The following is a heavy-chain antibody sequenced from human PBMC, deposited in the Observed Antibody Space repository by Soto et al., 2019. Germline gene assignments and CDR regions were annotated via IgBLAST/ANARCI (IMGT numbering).Heavy chain of an antibody. CDR1: GGSISSGGYY. V-gene: IGHV4-31*03. CDR2: IYYSGST. Sequence: SETLSLTCTVSGGSISSGGYYWSWIRQHPGKGLEWIGYIYYSGSTYYNPSLKSRVTISVDTSKNQFSLKLSSVTAADTAVYYCARDRAVSYGYARYYYYGMDVWGQGTTVTVSS. J-gene: IGHJ6*02. CDR3: ARDRAVSYGYARYYYYGMDV. D-gene: IGHD5-18*01.